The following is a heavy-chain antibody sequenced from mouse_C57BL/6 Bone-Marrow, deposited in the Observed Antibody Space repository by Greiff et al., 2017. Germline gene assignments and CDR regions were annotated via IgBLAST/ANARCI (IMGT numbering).Heavy chain of an antibody. CDR3: TRGRGNHSSMDY. D-gene: IGHD2-1*01. V-gene: IGHV5-9-1*02. CDR1: GFTFSSYA. CDR2: ISSGGDYI. J-gene: IGHJ4*01. Sequence: EVKLMESGEGLVKPGGSLKLSCAASGFTFSSYAMSWVRQTPEKRLEWVAYISSGGDYIYYADTVKGRFTISRDNARNTLYLQMSSLKSEDTAMYYCTRGRGNHSSMDYWGQGTSVTVSS.